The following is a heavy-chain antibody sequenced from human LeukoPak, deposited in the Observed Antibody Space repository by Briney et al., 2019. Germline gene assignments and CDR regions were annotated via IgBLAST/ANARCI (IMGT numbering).Heavy chain of an antibody. V-gene: IGHV1-24*01. CDR1: GYTLTELS. CDR2: FDPEDGET. CDR3: ARPYSYGTYYGMDV. D-gene: IGHD5-18*01. J-gene: IGHJ6*02. Sequence: ASVKVSCKVSGYTLTELSMHWVRQAPGKGLEWMGGFDPEDGETIYAQKFQGRVTMTEDTSTDTAYMELSSLRSEDTAVYYCARPYSYGTYYGMDVWGQGTTVTVSS.